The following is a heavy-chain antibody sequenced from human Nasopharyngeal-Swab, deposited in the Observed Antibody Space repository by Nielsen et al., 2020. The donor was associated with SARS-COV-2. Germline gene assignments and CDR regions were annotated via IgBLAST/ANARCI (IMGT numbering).Heavy chain of an antibody. D-gene: IGHD5-24*01. V-gene: IGHV4-31*03. J-gene: IGHJ4*02. CDR3: ARGDGYDSDY. Sequence: SETLSLTCSVSGGSISLGGYYWSWIRQHPGKGLEWIGYISYSGRTDYNPSLKSRVSISVDTSKNQFSLKLSSVTAADTAVYYCARGDGYDSDYWGQGTLVTVSS. CDR1: GGSISLGGYY. CDR2: ISYSGRT.